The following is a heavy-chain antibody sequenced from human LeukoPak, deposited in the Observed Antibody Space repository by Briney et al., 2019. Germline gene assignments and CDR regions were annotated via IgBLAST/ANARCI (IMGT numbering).Heavy chain of an antibody. CDR2: IYPGDSDT. V-gene: IGHV5-51*01. J-gene: IGHJ3*02. CDR3: ARSGGNYYSI. D-gene: IGHD1-26*01. Sequence: GESLKISCKGSGYRFTSHWIGWVRQMPGKGLEWMGIIYPGDSDTVYSPSFQGQVTISADKSTSTANLQWSSLKASDTAMYYCARSGGNYYSIWGQGTMVTVSS. CDR1: GYRFTSHW.